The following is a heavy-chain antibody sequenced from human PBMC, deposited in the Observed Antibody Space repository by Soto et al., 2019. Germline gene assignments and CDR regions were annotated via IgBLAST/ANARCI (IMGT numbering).Heavy chain of an antibody. Sequence: QVQLVESGGGLSNLGGSLRLPGPPSGFTFGNSSLPWTRQAPGKGLEWLSYISGGGDTIYYADSVKGRFTVSRDNAKNSLYLQMNNLRAEDTAVYYCASDPYYYASEFWGQGTLVTVSS. CDR2: ISGGGDTI. D-gene: IGHD3-10*01. CDR1: GFTFGNSS. J-gene: IGHJ4*02. CDR3: ASDPYYYASEF. V-gene: IGHV3-11*01.